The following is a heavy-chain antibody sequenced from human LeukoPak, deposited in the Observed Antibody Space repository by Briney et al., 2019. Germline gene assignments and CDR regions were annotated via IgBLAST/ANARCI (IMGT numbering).Heavy chain of an antibody. CDR1: GFTFSTYS. J-gene: IGHJ6*02. CDR3: ARDRPRHYYYYYGMDV. V-gene: IGHV3-21*01. Sequence: GGSLRLSCAASGFTFSTYSMNWVRQAPGKGLEWVSSISSNNRYIYYADSVKGRFTISRDNAKNSLYLQMNSLRDEDTAVYYCARDRPRHYYYYYGMDVWGQGTTVTVSS. CDR2: ISSNNRYI.